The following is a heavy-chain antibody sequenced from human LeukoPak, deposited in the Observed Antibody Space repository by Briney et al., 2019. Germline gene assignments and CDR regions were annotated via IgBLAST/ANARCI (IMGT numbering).Heavy chain of an antibody. J-gene: IGHJ4*02. D-gene: IGHD3-22*01. CDR1: GFTFSSYS. V-gene: IGHV3-48*01. CDR3: ARDSYYDSSGYFDY. Sequence: QSGGSLRLSCAASGFTFSSYSMNWVRQAPGKGLEWVSYISSSSSTIYYADSVKGRFTISRDNAKNSLYLQMNSLRAEDTAVYYCARDSYYDSSGYFDYWGQGTLVTVSS. CDR2: ISSSSSTI.